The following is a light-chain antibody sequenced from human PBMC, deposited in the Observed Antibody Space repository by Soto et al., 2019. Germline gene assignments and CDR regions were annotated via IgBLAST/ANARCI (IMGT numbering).Light chain of an antibody. V-gene: IGKV3-20*01. CDR2: GSS. J-gene: IGKJ1*01. CDR3: QQFGNSPWT. Sequence: EIVLTQSPGTLSLSPEERATLSCRASQSVSSSYLAWYQQKPGQAPSLLIYGSSRRATGIPDRFSGSGSGTAFTITISRLEHEDFAVYYCQQFGNSPWTFGQGTKVEIK. CDR1: QSVSSSY.